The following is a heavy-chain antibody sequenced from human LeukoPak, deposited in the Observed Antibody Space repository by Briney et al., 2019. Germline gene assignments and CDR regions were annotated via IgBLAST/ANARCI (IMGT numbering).Heavy chain of an antibody. CDR3: ATKLGGERDY. Sequence: SSETLSLTCTVSGXSFSITNYYWTLIRQPPGKGLEWIGSMYYSGSTYYNPSLKSRVTISVDTSKNQYSLNLSSVTAADTAVYYCATKLGGERDYWGQGTLVTVSS. CDR1: GXSFSITNYY. V-gene: IGHV4-39*01. J-gene: IGHJ4*02. D-gene: IGHD3-16*01. CDR2: MYYSGST.